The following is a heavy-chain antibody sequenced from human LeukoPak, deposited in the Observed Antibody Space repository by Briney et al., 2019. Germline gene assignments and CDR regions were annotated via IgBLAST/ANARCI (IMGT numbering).Heavy chain of an antibody. V-gene: IGHV4-34*01. Sequence: SETLSLTCAVYGGSFSGYYWSWIRQPPGKGLEWIGEINHSGSTNYNPSLKSRVTISIDTSKNQFSLKLSSVTAADTAVYYCARGSWGSAASAPDSFDIWGPGAMVTVSS. CDR1: GGSFSGYY. CDR3: ARGSWGSAASAPDSFDI. J-gene: IGHJ3*02. D-gene: IGHD6-13*01. CDR2: INHSGST.